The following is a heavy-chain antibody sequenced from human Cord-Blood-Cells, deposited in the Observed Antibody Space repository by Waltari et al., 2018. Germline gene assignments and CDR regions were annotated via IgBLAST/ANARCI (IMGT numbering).Heavy chain of an antibody. J-gene: IGHJ4*02. CDR2: IIPIFGTA. D-gene: IGHD6-13*01. V-gene: IGHV1-69*06. CDR1: GATCGSYA. Sequence: VQLVQYGAEGQKPGASVQVSCEASGATCGSYAISWMRQATGQGLEWMGGIIPIFGTANYAQKFQGRVTITADKSTSTACMELSSLRSEDTAVYYCARGYSSSWYFDYWGQGTLVTVSS. CDR3: ARGYSSSWYFDY.